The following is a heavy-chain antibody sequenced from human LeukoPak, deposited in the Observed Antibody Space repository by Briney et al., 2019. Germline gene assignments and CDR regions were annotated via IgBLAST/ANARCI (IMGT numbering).Heavy chain of an antibody. J-gene: IGHJ4*02. CDR1: GFTVTSNY. V-gene: IGHV3-66*01. Sequence: GGSLRLSCAASGFTVTSNYMTWVRQAPGKGLEWVSVIFRGGGTSYVDSVKGRFTISRDNSRNTVYLQMNSLRVEDTAVYYCARDYYDSGSYLAYWGQGTLVTVSS. D-gene: IGHD3-22*01. CDR2: IFRGGGT. CDR3: ARDYYDSGSYLAY.